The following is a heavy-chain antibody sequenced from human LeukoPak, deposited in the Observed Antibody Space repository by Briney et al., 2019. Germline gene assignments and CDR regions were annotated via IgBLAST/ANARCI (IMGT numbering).Heavy chain of an antibody. CDR1: GFTFSSYE. Sequence: GGSLRLSCAASGFTFSSYEMNWVRQAPGKGLGSVSRINTDGTVTTYADSVKGRFTVSRDNADNTMFLQMNSVRDEDTAVYYCATKQWLAPPPDSWGQGTPVTVSS. V-gene: IGHV3-74*01. D-gene: IGHD6-19*01. CDR3: ATKQWLAPPPDS. J-gene: IGHJ4*02. CDR2: INTDGTVT.